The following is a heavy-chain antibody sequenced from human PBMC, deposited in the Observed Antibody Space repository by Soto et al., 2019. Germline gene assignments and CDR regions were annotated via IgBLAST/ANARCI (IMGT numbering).Heavy chain of an antibody. CDR2: IRSKTNSYAT. CDR3: TGPTGGYLDY. CDR1: GLLFSGSA. Sequence: GGSLRLSCAASGLLFSGSAMHWVRQASGKGLEWVGRIRSKTNSYATAYAASLKGRFTISRDDSKNTAYLQINSLKAEDTGVYFCTGPTGGYLDYWGQGTLVTVSS. D-gene: IGHD3-10*01. J-gene: IGHJ4*02. V-gene: IGHV3-73*01.